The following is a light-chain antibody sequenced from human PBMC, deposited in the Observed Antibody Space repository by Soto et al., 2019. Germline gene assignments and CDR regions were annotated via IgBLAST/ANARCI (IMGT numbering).Light chain of an antibody. CDR2: GYN. CDR3: QCFDNSVTGYV. CDR1: SSNIGARYD. Sequence: QLVLTQPPSVSGAPGQSVTISCTGSSSNIGARYDVHWYRHLPGAAPKLLLYGYNKRPAGVPERFSGSRSGTSASLVITGLQAEDEADYYCQCFDNSVTGYVFGTGTKLTVL. J-gene: IGLJ1*01. V-gene: IGLV1-40*01.